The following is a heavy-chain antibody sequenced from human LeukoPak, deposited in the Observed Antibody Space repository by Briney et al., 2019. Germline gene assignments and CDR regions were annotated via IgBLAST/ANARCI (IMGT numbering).Heavy chain of an antibody. V-gene: IGHV3-30*18. CDR2: ISYDGSNK. Sequence: GRSLRLSCAASGFTFSSYGMHWVRQAPGKGLEWVAVISYDGSNKYYADSVKGRFTISRDNSKNTLYLQMNSLRAEDTAVYYCAKDPPGFEAMVLDYWGQGTLVTVSS. CDR1: GFTFSSYG. J-gene: IGHJ4*02. D-gene: IGHD5-18*01. CDR3: AKDPPGFEAMVLDY.